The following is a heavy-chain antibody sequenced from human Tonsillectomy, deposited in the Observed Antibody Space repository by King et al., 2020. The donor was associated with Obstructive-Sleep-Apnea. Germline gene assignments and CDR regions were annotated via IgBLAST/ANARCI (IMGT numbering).Heavy chain of an antibody. V-gene: IGHV3-30*18. CDR3: AKDHDSSGFDY. CDR2: ISYDGSNK. J-gene: IGHJ4*02. CDR1: GFTFRSYG. D-gene: IGHD3-22*01. Sequence: VQLVESGGGVVQPGRSLRLSCAASGFTFRSYGIHWVRQAPGQGLEWVAGISYDGSNKYYADSVKDRFTISRDNSKNTLYLQMNSLRAEDTAVYYCAKDHDSSGFDYWGQGTLVTVSS.